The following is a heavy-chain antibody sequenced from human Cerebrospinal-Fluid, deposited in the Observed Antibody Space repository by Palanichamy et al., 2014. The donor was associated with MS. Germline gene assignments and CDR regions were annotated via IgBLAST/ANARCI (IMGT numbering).Heavy chain of an antibody. J-gene: IGHJ4*02. CDR3: ARSDFSNTVDY. CDR1: GGSISSGSYY. Sequence: QLQLQESGPGLVKPSETLSLTCTVSGGSISSGSYYWVWIRQPPGKGLEWIGGLYSSGSTYYNPSLKSRVTISVDTSKNQFSLNLNSVTAADTAVYYCARSDFSNTVDYWGQGTLVTVSS. D-gene: IGHD4-11*01. CDR2: LYSSGST. V-gene: IGHV4-39*01.